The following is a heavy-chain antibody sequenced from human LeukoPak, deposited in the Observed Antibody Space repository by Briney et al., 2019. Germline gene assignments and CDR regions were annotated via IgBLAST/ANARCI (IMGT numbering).Heavy chain of an antibody. Sequence: SQTLSLTCAVSGGSISSGGYSWSWIRQPPGKGLEWIGYIYHSGSTYYNPSLKSRVTISVDRSKNQFSLKLSSVTAADTAVYYCARGTFGVSNFDHWGQGTLVTVSS. CDR3: ARGTFGVSNFDH. CDR1: GGSISSGGYS. V-gene: IGHV4-30-2*01. D-gene: IGHD3-3*01. CDR2: IYHSGST. J-gene: IGHJ4*02.